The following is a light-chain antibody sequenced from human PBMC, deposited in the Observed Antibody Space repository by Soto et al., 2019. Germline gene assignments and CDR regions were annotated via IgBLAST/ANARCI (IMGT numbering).Light chain of an antibody. CDR3: CSYAGSYTWV. V-gene: IGLV2-11*01. CDR1: SSDVGDYNY. Sequence: QSALTQPRSVSGSPGQSVTISCTGTSSDVGDYNYVSWYQQHPGKAPKLMIYDVSKRPSGVPDRFSGSKSGDTASLTISGLQAEDEADYYCCSYAGSYTWVFGGGTKLTV. CDR2: DVS. J-gene: IGLJ3*02.